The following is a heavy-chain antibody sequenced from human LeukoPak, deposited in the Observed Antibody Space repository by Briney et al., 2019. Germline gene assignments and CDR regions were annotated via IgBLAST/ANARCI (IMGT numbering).Heavy chain of an antibody. V-gene: IGHV4-61*02. Sequence: SETLSLTCTVSGGSISSGDYYWSWIRQPAGKGLEWIGRIYANGSANYNPSLKSRVAISIDTSKNQFSLKLSSVTAADTAVCYCARIISVFGGVIVWGQGTLVTVSS. CDR3: ARIISVFGGVIV. J-gene: IGHJ4*02. CDR2: IYANGSA. D-gene: IGHD3-16*02. CDR1: GGSISSGDYY.